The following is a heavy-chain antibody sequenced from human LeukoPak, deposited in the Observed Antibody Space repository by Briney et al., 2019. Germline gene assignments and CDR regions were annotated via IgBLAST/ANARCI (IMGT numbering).Heavy chain of an antibody. D-gene: IGHD4-17*01. CDR1: GYTFTGYY. J-gene: IGHJ4*02. Sequence: ASLKVSCKATGYTFTGYYMHWVRQAPGQGLEWMGRINPINGGTKYAQKFQGGGTMTRETAITTAYMELSRLRSDDTAVYYCARADGDYGRGIEYWGQGTLVTVSS. V-gene: IGHV1-2*06. CDR3: ARADGDYGRGIEY. CDR2: INPINGGT.